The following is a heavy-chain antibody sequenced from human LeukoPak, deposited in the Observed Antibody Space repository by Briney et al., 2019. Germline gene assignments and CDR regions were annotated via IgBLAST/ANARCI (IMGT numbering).Heavy chain of an antibody. D-gene: IGHD3-16*01. Sequence: GGSLRLSCAASGFTFSDSWMSWVRQAQGKGLEWVANMNQDGSEKDYVDSVKGRFTISRDNASNSLYLQMGSLRAEDTAVYYCATYTHWVAGDVWGQGTTVTVSS. J-gene: IGHJ6*02. CDR1: GFTFSDSW. V-gene: IGHV3-7*01. CDR2: MNQDGSEK. CDR3: ATYTHWVAGDV.